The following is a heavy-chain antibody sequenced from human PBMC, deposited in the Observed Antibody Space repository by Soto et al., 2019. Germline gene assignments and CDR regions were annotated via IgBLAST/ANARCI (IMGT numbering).Heavy chain of an antibody. CDR1: GFTFSSYS. D-gene: IGHD4-17*01. CDR3: ARDNGHYGDYVAFDI. Sequence: EVQLVESGGGLVKPGGSLRLSCAASGFTFSSYSMNWVRQAPGKGLEWVSSISSSSSYIYYADSVKGRFTISRDNAKNSLYLQMNSLRAEDTAVYYSARDNGHYGDYVAFDIWGQGTMVTVSS. V-gene: IGHV3-21*01. CDR2: ISSSSSYI. J-gene: IGHJ3*02.